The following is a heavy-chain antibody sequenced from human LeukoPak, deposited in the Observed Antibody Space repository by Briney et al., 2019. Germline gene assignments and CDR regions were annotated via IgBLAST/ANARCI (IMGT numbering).Heavy chain of an antibody. J-gene: IGHJ6*03. V-gene: IGHV1-69*05. D-gene: IGHD4-11*01. CDR3: ARAPFKLTTGNLGAYYYYYYMDV. CDR2: IIPIFGTA. CDR1: GGTFSSYA. Sequence: SVKVSCKASGGTFSSYAISWVRQAPGQGLEWMGGIIPIFGTANYAQKFQGRVTITTDESTSTAYMELSSLRSEDTAVYYCARAPFKLTTGNLGAYYYYYYMDVWGKGTTATVSS.